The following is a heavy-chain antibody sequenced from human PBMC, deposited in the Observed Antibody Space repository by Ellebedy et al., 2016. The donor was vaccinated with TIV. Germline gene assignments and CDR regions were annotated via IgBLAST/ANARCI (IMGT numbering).Heavy chain of an antibody. CDR3: AKGRGDYVGEFVY. CDR1: GFTFSIYA. Sequence: PGGSLRLSCAASGFTFSIYAMTWVRQAPGKGLEWVSPISGSGGRTYYADSVKGRFTISRDNSKNTVYLQMNSLRVEDTAVYYCAKGRGDYVGEFVYWGRGTLVTVSS. V-gene: IGHV3-23*01. J-gene: IGHJ4*02. D-gene: IGHD4-17*01. CDR2: ISGSGGRT.